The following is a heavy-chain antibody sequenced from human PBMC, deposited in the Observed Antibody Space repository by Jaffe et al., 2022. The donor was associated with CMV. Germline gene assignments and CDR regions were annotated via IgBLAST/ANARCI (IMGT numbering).Heavy chain of an antibody. Sequence: EVQLLESGGGLVQPGGSLRLSCAASGFTFDKYAMTWVRQAPGKGLEWVSTLSGNGGITYYADSVRGRFTISRDNSKNSLFLQMDSLRIEDTAMYFCAKGWESRTVRFLEWLYWDNWGQGTLVTVSS. J-gene: IGHJ4*02. D-gene: IGHD3-3*01. V-gene: IGHV3-23*01. CDR2: LSGNGGIT. CDR3: AKGWESRTVRFLEWLYWDN. CDR1: GFTFDKYA.